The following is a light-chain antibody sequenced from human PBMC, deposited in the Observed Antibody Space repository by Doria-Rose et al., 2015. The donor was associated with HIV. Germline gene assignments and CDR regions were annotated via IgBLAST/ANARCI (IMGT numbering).Light chain of an antibody. V-gene: IGKV1-5*03. CDR1: QTVSGW. CDR2: KAS. CDR3: QQYNSYSPST. J-gene: IGKJ1*01. Sequence: IRVTQSPSTLSASVGDRVSITCRASQTVSGWLAWYQQKPGKAPKLLIYKASTIENGVPSRFSGSGSGTEFTLTISSLQPDDFATYYCQQYNSYSPSTFGQGTKVEIK.